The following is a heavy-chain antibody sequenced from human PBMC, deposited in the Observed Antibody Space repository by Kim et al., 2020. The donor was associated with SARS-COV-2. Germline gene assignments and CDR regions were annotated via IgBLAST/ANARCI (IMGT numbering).Heavy chain of an antibody. CDR3: ARENRGYYDH. Sequence: GGSLRLSCAASGFTFNNYGMHWVRQTPAKGLEWVAAISYDGSNEYYADSVKGRFTISRDNSKNTLYLQMNSLEAEDTAVYYCARENRGYYDHWGQGTLVTVSS. CDR2: ISYDGSNE. CDR1: GFTFNNYG. J-gene: IGHJ5*02. V-gene: IGHV3-33*08. D-gene: IGHD7-27*01.